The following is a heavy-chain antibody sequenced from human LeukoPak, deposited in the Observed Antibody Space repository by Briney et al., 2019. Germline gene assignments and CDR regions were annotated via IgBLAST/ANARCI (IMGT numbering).Heavy chain of an antibody. V-gene: IGHV4-34*01. CDR1: GGSFSGYY. CDR3: ASNLSYFDY. Sequence: PSETLSLTCAVYGGSFSGYYWSWIRQPPGKGLEWIGEINHSGSTNYNPSLKSRVTIPVDTSKNQFSLKLSSVTAADTAVYYCASNLSYFDYWGQGTLVTVSS. CDR2: INHSGST. J-gene: IGHJ4*02.